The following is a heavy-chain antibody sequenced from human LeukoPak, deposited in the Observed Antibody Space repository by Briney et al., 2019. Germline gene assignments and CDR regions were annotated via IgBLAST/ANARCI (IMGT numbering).Heavy chain of an antibody. CDR3: ARVVVPAAMMNYYYYYGMDV. CDR2: ISYDGSNK. CDR1: GFTFSSYA. Sequence: PGGSLRLSCAASGFTFSSYAMHWVRQAPGKGLEWVAVISYDGSNKYYADSVKGRFTISRDNSKNTLYLQMNSLRAEDTAVYYCARVVVPAAMMNYYYYYGMDVWGQGTTVTVS. J-gene: IGHJ6*02. V-gene: IGHV3-30-3*01. D-gene: IGHD2-2*01.